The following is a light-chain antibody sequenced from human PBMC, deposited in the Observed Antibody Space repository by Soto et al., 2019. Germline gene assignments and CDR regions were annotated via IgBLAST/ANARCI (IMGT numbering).Light chain of an antibody. Sequence: IQLTQSPSSLSASVGDRVTITCRASQGISSYLAWYQQKPGKAPKLLIYAASTLQSGVPSRFSGSGSGTDFTLIISSLQPEDFATYYCQQLNSYPLMYTFGQGTKLEIK. CDR3: QQLNSYPLMYT. V-gene: IGKV1-9*01. J-gene: IGKJ2*01. CDR1: QGISSY. CDR2: AAS.